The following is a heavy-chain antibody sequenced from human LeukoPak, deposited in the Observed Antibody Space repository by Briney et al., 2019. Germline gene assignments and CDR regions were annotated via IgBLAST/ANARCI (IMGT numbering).Heavy chain of an antibody. V-gene: IGHV1-46*01. CDR1: GYTFTSYY. Sequence: ASVKVSCKASGYTFTSYYMHWVRQAPGQGLEWMGIINPSGGSTSYAQKFQGRVTMTRDMSTSTVYMELSSLRSEDTAVYYCARDPIESGSYAAGAGYFDYWGQGTLVTVSS. CDR3: ARDPIESGSYAAGAGYFDY. D-gene: IGHD1-26*01. J-gene: IGHJ4*02. CDR2: INPSGGST.